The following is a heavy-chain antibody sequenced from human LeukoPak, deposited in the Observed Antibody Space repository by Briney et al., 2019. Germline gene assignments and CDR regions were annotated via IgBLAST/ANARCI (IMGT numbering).Heavy chain of an antibody. CDR2: ISSSGSTI. CDR1: GFTFSSYS. J-gene: IGHJ4*02. D-gene: IGHD5/OR15-5a*01. V-gene: IGHV3-48*01. CDR3: ASPSGVYDPGY. Sequence: PGGSLRLSCAASGFTFSSYSMNWVRQAPGKGLEWVSYISSSGSTIYYADSVKGRFTISRDNAKNSLYLQMNSLRAEDTAVYYCASPSGVYDPGYWGQGTLVTVSS.